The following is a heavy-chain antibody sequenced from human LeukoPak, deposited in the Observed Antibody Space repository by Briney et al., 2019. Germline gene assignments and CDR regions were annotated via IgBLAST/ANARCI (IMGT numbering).Heavy chain of an antibody. J-gene: IGHJ4*02. D-gene: IGHD2-15*01. Sequence: GGSLRPSCAASGFTVSSNYMSWVRQAPGKGLEWVSVIYSGGSTYYADSVKGRFTISRDNSKNTLYLQMNSLRAEDTAVYYCARAYCSGGNCYPYYFDYWGQGTLVTVSS. CDR2: IYSGGST. CDR3: ARAYCSGGNCYPYYFDY. CDR1: GFTVSSNY. V-gene: IGHV3-53*01.